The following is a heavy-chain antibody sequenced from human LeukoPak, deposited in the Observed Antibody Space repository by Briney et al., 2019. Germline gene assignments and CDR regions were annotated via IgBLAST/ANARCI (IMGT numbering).Heavy chain of an antibody. V-gene: IGHV4-4*07. CDR3: ARAPYDFWSGYSDAFDI. J-gene: IGHJ3*02. CDR1: GGSISSYY. Sequence: SETLSLTCTVSGGSISSYYWSWIRQPAGKGLEWIGRIYTSGSTNYNPSLKSRVTMSVDTSKNQFSLKLSSVTAADTAVYYCARAPYDFWSGYSDAFDIWGQGTMVTVSS. CDR2: IYTSGST. D-gene: IGHD3-3*01.